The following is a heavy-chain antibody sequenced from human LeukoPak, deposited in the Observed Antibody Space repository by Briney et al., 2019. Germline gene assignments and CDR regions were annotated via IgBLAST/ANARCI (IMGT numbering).Heavy chain of an antibody. CDR3: ARDRPGGYFDY. CDR2: IKEDGSDK. J-gene: IGHJ4*02. V-gene: IGHV3-7*04. Sequence: PEGSLRLSCATSGFAFSDAWMSWVRQAPGKGLEWVANIKEDGSDKQYADSVKGRFTISRDNAKKSVHLQMNSLRDEDTAVYYCARDRPGGYFDYWGQGTLVTVSS. CDR1: GFAFSDAW. D-gene: IGHD3-16*01.